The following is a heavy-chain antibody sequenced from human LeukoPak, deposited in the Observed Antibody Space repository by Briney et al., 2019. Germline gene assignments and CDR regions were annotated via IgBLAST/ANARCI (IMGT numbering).Heavy chain of an antibody. Sequence: ASVKVSCKASGYTFTSYDINWVRQATGQGLEWMGWMNPNSGNTGYAQKFQGRVTVTRDTSISTAYMELSSLTSEDSAVYYCARGRGSGSGWRRFDYWGQGTLVTVSS. J-gene: IGHJ4*02. CDR2: MNPNSGNT. V-gene: IGHV1-8*01. D-gene: IGHD6-19*01. CDR3: ARGRGSGSGWRRFDY. CDR1: GYTFTSYD.